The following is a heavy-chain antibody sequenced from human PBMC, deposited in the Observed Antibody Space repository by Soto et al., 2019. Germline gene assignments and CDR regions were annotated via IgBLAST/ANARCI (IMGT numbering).Heavy chain of an antibody. Sequence: RGSLRLCCAASVFSFSDDAMHWFRQAPGQGLEWVAVITYDGSNKYYADSVRGRFTISRDNSKSTLYLQMDSLIIDDTAVYYCARDVGTQLDFWSTSGMDVWGQGTTVTVS. J-gene: IGHJ6*02. V-gene: IGHV3-30-3*01. CDR3: ARDVGTQLDFWSTSGMDV. D-gene: IGHD3-3*01. CDR2: ITYDGSNK. CDR1: VFSFSDDA.